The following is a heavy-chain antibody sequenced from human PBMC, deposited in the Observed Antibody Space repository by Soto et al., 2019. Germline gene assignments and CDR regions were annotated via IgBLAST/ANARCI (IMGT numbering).Heavy chain of an antibody. CDR3: ASGGSRVTRGFDY. J-gene: IGHJ4*02. CDR1: GYTFTGFY. CDR2: INPNSGDT. V-gene: IGHV1-2*04. D-gene: IGHD4-17*01. Sequence: QVQLVQSGAEVKKPGASVKVSCKASGYTFTGFYMHWGRQAPGQGLEWMGWINPNSGDTAYAQNFQGWVTMTRDTSISTAYMELSRLKYDDTAGYYCASGGSRVTRGFDYWGQGTLVSVSS.